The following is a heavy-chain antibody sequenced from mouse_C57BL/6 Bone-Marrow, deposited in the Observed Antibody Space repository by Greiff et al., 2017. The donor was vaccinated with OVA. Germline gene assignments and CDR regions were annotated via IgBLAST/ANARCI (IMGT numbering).Heavy chain of an antibody. CDR1: GFSLTSYG. CDR2: IWSGGST. J-gene: IGHJ4*01. V-gene: IGHV2-4*01. D-gene: IGHD1-1*01. CDR3: AKKAAVVATDYYAMDY. Sequence: VQLKQSGPGLVQPSQSLSITCTVSGFSLTSYGVHWVRQPPGKGLEWLGVIWSGGSTDYNAAFISRLSISKDNSKSQVFFKMSSLQADDTAIYYSAKKAAVVATDYYAMDYWGQGTSVTVYS.